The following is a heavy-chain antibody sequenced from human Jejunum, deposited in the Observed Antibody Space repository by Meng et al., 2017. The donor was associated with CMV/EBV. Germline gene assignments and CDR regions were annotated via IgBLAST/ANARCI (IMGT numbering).Heavy chain of an antibody. V-gene: IGHV3-23*01. D-gene: IGHD2/OR15-2a*01. J-gene: IGHJ4*02. CDR3: AAVGTTPE. CDR1: GFTFSSYG. Sequence: EVQLLGSGGGLVQPGGSLRLSCVGSGFTFSSYGMTWVRQAPGKGLEWVSGTSGGGGTTYYADSVKGRFTISRDNSKNTLYLQMNSLRAEDTALYYCAAVGTTPEWGQGTLVTVSS. CDR2: TSGGGGTT.